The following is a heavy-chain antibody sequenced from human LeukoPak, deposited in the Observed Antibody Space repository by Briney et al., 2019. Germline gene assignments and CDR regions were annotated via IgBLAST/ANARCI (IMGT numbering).Heavy chain of an antibody. Sequence: PGGSLRLSCVASGFTFRSYEMKWVRQAPGKGLEWISFISPTSGTIYYADSVKGRFTISRDNAKNSLYLQMNSLRAEDTAVYYCAELGITMIGGVWGKGTTVTISS. J-gene: IGHJ6*04. CDR3: AELGITMIGGV. CDR2: ISPTSGTI. CDR1: GFTFRSYE. V-gene: IGHV3-48*03. D-gene: IGHD3-10*02.